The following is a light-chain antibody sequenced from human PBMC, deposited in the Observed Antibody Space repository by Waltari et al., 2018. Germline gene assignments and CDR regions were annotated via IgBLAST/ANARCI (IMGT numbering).Light chain of an antibody. CDR3: QQYYTTPMYT. Sequence: DIVMTQSPDSLAVSLGERATTTCTSSQRVLYSSNNKNYLAWYQQKPGQPPKLLIYWASTRESGVPDRFSGSGSGTDFTLTISSLQAEDVAVYYCQQYYTTPMYTFGQGTKLEIK. CDR1: QRVLYSSNNKNY. J-gene: IGKJ2*01. V-gene: IGKV4-1*01. CDR2: WAS.